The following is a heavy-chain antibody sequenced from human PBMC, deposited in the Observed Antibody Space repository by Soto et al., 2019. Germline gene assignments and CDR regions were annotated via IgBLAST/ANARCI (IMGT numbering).Heavy chain of an antibody. D-gene: IGHD6-13*01. CDR1: GDSVSSNSAA. Sequence: PSQTLSLTCAISGDSVSSNSAAWNWIRQSPSRGLEWLGRTYYRSKWYNDYAVSVKSRITINPDTSKNQFSLQLNSVTPEDTAVYYCARDYLIGVAAGYYGMDVWGQGTTVTVSS. V-gene: IGHV6-1*01. CDR3: ARDYLIGVAAGYYGMDV. CDR2: TYYRSKWYN. J-gene: IGHJ6*02.